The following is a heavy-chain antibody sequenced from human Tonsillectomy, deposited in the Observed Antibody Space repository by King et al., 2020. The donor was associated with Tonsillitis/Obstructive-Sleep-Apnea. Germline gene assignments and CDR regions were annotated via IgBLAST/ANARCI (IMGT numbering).Heavy chain of an antibody. CDR2: FNWDGGST. CDR1: GFTFDDYG. CDR3: ARARSSGWGDDAFDI. J-gene: IGHJ3*02. D-gene: IGHD6-19*01. Sequence: VQLVESGGGGGRPGGSLRLSFAASGFTFDDYGMSWVRQAPGEGVEWVSGFNWDGGSTGYGDSGKGRFTISRDNAKNSLYLQMNSLRAEDTAWYYCARARSSGWGDDAFDIWGQGTMVTVSS. V-gene: IGHV3-20*03.